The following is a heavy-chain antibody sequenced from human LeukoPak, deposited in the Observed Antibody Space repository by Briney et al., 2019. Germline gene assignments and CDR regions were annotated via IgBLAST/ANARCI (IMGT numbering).Heavy chain of an antibody. CDR3: ARGVEYYDSSGYPPYYFDY. CDR1: GGPISSVGYY. D-gene: IGHD3-22*01. V-gene: IGHV4-31*03. J-gene: IGHJ4*02. CDR2: IYCSGST. Sequence: TLSLTCTVSGGPISSVGYYWSWIRQHPGKGLEWIGYIYCSGSTYYNPSLKSRVTISVDTSKNQFSLKLSSVTAADTGVYYCARGVEYYDSSGYPPYYFDYWGQGTLVTVSS.